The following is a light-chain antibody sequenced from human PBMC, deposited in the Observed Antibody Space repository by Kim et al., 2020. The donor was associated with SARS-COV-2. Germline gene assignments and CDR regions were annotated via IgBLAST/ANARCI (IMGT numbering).Light chain of an antibody. CDR3: QAWDSGTVV. J-gene: IGLJ2*01. Sequence: SKSPGQTASITCSGDKLGDKYVCWYQQKPGQSPVLVIYQDTKRPSGIPERFSGSSSGNTATLTISGTQAMDEADYYCQAWDSGTVVFGGGTQLTVL. V-gene: IGLV3-1*01. CDR2: QDT. CDR1: KLGDKY.